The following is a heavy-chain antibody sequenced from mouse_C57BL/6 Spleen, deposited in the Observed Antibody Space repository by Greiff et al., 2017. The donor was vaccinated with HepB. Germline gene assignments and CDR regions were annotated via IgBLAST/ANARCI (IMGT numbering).Heavy chain of an antibody. CDR1: GYSFTGYY. J-gene: IGHJ3*01. Sequence: VQLQQSGPELVKPGASVKISCKASGYSFTGYYMNWVKQSPEKSLEWIGEINPSTGGTTYNQKFKAKATLTVDKSSSTAYMQLKSLTSEDSAVYYCAHGSSPFAYWGQGTLVTVSA. CDR3: AHGSSPFAY. D-gene: IGHD1-1*01. V-gene: IGHV1-42*01. CDR2: INPSTGGT.